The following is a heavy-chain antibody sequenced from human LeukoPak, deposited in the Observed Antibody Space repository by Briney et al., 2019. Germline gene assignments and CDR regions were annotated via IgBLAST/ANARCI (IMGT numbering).Heavy chain of an antibody. Sequence: GGSLRLSCAASGVTFSSLAMHWVRQAPGKGLEWVAVISHHGSDQYYADSVKGRFTISRDNSKNTLYLQMNSLRAEDTAVYYCARQRGIAARPGLGMDVWGQGTTVTVSS. J-gene: IGHJ6*02. CDR2: ISHHGSDQ. D-gene: IGHD6-6*01. CDR1: GVTFSSLA. V-gene: IGHV3-30*04. CDR3: ARQRGIAARPGLGMDV.